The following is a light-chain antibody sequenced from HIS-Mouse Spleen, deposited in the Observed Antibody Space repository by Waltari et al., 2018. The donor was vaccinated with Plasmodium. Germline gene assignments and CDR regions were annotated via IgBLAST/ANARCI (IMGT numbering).Light chain of an antibody. CDR3: QAWDSSTGV. CDR1: KLGDKY. V-gene: IGLV3-1*01. J-gene: IGLJ2*01. CDR2: QDS. Sequence: SYELTQPPSVSVSPGQTASITCSGDKLGDKYACWYQQKPGQSPVLVIYQDSKRPSGIPERFSCPNSGNTATLTISGTQAMDEADYYCQAWDSSTGVFGGGTKLTVL.